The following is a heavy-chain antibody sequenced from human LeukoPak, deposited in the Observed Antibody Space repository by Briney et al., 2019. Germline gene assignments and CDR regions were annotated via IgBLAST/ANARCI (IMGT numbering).Heavy chain of an antibody. D-gene: IGHD6-13*01. Sequence: GGSLRLSCAASGFSFDDYAMDWVRQVPGKGLEWVSGISWNSGSIGYADSVKGRFTISRDNAKNSLYLQMNSLRAEDTTLYYCAKDTSPAAGTGFDFWGQGTLVTVSS. J-gene: IGHJ4*02. V-gene: IGHV3-9*01. CDR2: ISWNSGSI. CDR1: GFSFDDYA. CDR3: AKDTSPAAGTGFDF.